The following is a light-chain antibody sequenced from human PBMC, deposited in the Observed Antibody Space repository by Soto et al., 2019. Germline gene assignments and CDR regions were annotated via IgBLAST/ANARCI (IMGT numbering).Light chain of an antibody. CDR2: TAS. Sequence: EIQMTQSPTSVAVCVGDSVTITCRASQRVSDWVAWYQQKPGKAPKLLIYTASSLESGVPLRFSGSGSGTEFTRTISSVQPDEFAPYYDQRYNTYTRRTCDGGT. CDR3: QRYNTYTRRT. J-gene: IGKJ4*01. V-gene: IGKV1-5*03. CDR1: QRVSDW.